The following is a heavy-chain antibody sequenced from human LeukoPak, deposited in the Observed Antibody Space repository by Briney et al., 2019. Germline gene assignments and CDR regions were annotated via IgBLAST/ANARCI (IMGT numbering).Heavy chain of an antibody. D-gene: IGHD3-22*01. CDR1: GGSFSGYY. CDR3: ARSRVSSGYYYYYYGMDV. Sequence: SETLSLTCAVYGGSFSGYYWSWIRQPPGKGLEWIWEINHSGSTNYNPSLKSRVTISVDTSKNQFSLKLSSVTAADTAVYYCARSRVSSGYYYYYYGMDVWGQGTTVTVSS. CDR2: INHSGST. J-gene: IGHJ6*02. V-gene: IGHV4-34*01.